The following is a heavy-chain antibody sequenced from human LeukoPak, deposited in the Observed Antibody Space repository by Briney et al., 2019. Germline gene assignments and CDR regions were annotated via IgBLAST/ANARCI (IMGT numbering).Heavy chain of an antibody. CDR1: GGSISSSSYY. Sequence: SETLSLTCTVSGGSISSSSYYWGWIRQPPGKGLEWIGSIYHSGSTYYNPSLKSRVTISVDTSKNQFSLKLSSVTAADTAVYYCARDPYEFRQQLVLWFDPWGQGTLVTVSS. J-gene: IGHJ5*02. V-gene: IGHV4-39*07. CDR2: IYHSGST. D-gene: IGHD6-13*01. CDR3: ARDPYEFRQQLVLWFDP.